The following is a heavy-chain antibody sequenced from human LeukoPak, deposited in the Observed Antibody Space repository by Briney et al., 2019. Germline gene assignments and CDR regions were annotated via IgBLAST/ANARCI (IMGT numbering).Heavy chain of an antibody. J-gene: IGHJ4*02. D-gene: IGHD6-13*01. V-gene: IGHV3-7*03. CDR2: IRQDGDTK. CDR3: ARSIPYGTTWYGRSDY. CDR1: GFPFNAYW. Sequence: PGGSRRLSCAASGFPFNAYWMTWVRQAPGKGLEWVANIRQDGDTKYYVDSVKGRFTISRDNAMNSLYLQMNSLRAEDTAIYYCARSIPYGTTWYGRSDYWGQGTLVTVSS.